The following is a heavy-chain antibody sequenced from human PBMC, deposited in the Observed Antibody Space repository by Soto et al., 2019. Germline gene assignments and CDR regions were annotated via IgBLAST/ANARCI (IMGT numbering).Heavy chain of an antibody. D-gene: IGHD2-15*01. Sequence: SETLSLTCTVSGGSISSGGYYWSWIRQHPGKGLEWIGYIYYSGSTYYNPSLKSRVTISVDTSKNQFSLKLSSVTAADTAVYYCAREVLYCSGGSCYSGASPSWFDPWGQGTLVTVSS. J-gene: IGHJ5*02. CDR3: AREVLYCSGGSCYSGASPSWFDP. V-gene: IGHV4-31*03. CDR2: IYYSGST. CDR1: GGSISSGGYY.